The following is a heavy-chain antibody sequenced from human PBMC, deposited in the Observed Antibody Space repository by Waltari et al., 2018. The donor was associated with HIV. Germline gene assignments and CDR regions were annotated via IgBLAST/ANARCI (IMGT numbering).Heavy chain of an antibody. Sequence: EVPLVESGGGLIQPGGSLRLARAASGFTVSSNYMRRVRPAPGKGLEWVSVIYSGGSTYYADSVKGRFTISRDNSKNTLYLQMNSLRAEDTAVYYCVRGSLSGSIAAAGRGAFDIWGQGTMVTVSS. J-gene: IGHJ3*02. CDR2: IYSGGST. D-gene: IGHD6-13*01. CDR1: GFTVSSNY. CDR3: VRGSLSGSIAAAGRGAFDI. V-gene: IGHV3-53*01.